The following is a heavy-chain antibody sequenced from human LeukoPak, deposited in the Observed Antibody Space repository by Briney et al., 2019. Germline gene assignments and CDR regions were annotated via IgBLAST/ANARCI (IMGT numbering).Heavy chain of an antibody. CDR1: GFTFSSYW. V-gene: IGHV3-74*01. J-gene: IGHJ4*02. CDR2: INSDGSST. CDR3: AKVSDSSGYPPDY. D-gene: IGHD3-22*01. Sequence: PGGSLRLSCAASGFTFSSYWMHWVRQAPGKGLVWVSHINSDGSSTSYADSVKGRFTISRDNAKNTLYLQMNSLRAEDTAVYYCAKVSDSSGYPPDYWGQGTLVTVSS.